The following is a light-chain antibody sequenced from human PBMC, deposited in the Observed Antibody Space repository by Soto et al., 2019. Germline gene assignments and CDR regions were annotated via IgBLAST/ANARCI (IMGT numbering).Light chain of an antibody. J-gene: IGKJ5*01. CDR1: QSLLHSNGYNY. Sequence: EIVLTQSPLSLPVTPGEPASISCRSSQSLLHSNGYNYVDSLVQKPGQSPQLLIYSVSNRASGVPDRFSGSGSGSDFTLKISRVEAEDVGLYYCMQTLQMPLTFGQGTRLEIK. CDR2: SVS. V-gene: IGKV2-28*01. CDR3: MQTLQMPLT.